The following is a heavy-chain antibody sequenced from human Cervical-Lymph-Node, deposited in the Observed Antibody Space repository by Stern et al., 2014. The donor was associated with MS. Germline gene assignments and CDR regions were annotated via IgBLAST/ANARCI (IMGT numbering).Heavy chain of an antibody. CDR2: TNPLCGTT. J-gene: IGHJ4*02. D-gene: IGHD3-22*01. CDR3: AGDRHSSGFDH. CDR1: GGTFSHYA. V-gene: IGHV1-69*01. Sequence: QVQLVQSGAEVKKPGSSVTVSCKASGGTFSHYAITWFRQAPGRGLEWMGDTNPLCGTTNYAQKFQGRVTMTAHESTATAYMELSGLRSEDTAVYYCAGDRHSSGFDHWGQGTLVTVSS.